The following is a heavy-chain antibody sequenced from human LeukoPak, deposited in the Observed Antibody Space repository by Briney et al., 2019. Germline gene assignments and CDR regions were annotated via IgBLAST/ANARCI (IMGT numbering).Heavy chain of an antibody. Sequence: PGGSLRLSCAASGFTVSSNYMSWVRQAPGKGLEWVSVIYSGGSTYYADSVKSRFTISRDNSKNTLYLQMNSLRAEDTAVYYCARDRGYSYGLDYWGQGTLVTVSS. CDR2: IYSGGST. CDR3: ARDRGYSYGLDY. D-gene: IGHD5-18*01. CDR1: GFTVSSNY. J-gene: IGHJ4*02. V-gene: IGHV3-53*01.